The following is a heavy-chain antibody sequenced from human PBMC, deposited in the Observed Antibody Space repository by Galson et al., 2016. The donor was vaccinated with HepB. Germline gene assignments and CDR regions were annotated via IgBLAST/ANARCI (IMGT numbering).Heavy chain of an antibody. J-gene: IGHJ4*02. CDR3: AREGGTGRTHHVFGH. Sequence: SVKVSCKASGYTFRMYGISWVRQAPGQGLEWLGWISPYSGDTDYAQKFQGRVTMTTDTSTDTAYMELRSLSSDDTAVYWCAREGGTGRTHHVFGHWGQGAPVTVSS. CDR2: ISPYSGDT. CDR1: GYTFRMYG. V-gene: IGHV1-18*01. D-gene: IGHD3-10*01.